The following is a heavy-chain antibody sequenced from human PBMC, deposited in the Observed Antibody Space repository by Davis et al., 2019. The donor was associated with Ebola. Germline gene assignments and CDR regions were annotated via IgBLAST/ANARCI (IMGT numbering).Heavy chain of an antibody. CDR3: ARDREDSSGYYPFDY. CDR1: GFTFSSYA. D-gene: IGHD3-22*01. CDR2: ISYDGSNK. V-gene: IGHV3-30*14. J-gene: IGHJ4*02. Sequence: PGGSLRLSCAASGFTFSSYAMHRVRQAPGKGLEWVAVISYDGSNKYYADSVKGRFTISRHNSKNTLYLQMNSLRAEDTAVYYCARDREDSSGYYPFDYWGQGTLVTVSS.